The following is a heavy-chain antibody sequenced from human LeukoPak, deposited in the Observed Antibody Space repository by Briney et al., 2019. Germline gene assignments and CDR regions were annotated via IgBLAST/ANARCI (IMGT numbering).Heavy chain of an antibody. CDR1: GSTVSSNY. Sequence: GGSLRLSCAASGSTVSSNYMSWVRQAPGRGLEWVSVIYSGGSTYYADSVKGRFTISRDNSKNTLYLQMNSLRAEDTAVYYCARGHSSSSRHYYYYMDVWGKGTTVTVSS. CDR2: IYSGGST. J-gene: IGHJ6*03. V-gene: IGHV3-53*01. D-gene: IGHD6-6*01. CDR3: ARGHSSSSRHYYYYMDV.